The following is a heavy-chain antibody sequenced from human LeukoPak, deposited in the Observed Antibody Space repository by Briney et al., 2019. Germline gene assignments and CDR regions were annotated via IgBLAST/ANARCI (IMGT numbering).Heavy chain of an antibody. CDR3: ARCKLSGSYGDYFDY. Sequence: PSETLSLTSTVSGGSFCSYYGSWIRQPPGKGLEWIGYIYYSGSTNYNPSLKSRVTISVDTSKNHISLKLSSVTAADTAVYYCARCKLSGSYGDYFDYWGQGTLVTVSS. D-gene: IGHD5-18*01. CDR1: GGSFCSYY. CDR2: IYYSGST. V-gene: IGHV4-59*08. J-gene: IGHJ4*02.